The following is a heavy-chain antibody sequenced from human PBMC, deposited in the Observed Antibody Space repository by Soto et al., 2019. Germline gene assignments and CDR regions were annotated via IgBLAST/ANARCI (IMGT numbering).Heavy chain of an antibody. D-gene: IGHD1-26*01. CDR2: FDPGDGET. J-gene: IGHJ4*02. V-gene: IGHV1-24*01. Sequence: ASVKVSCKVSGYTHRELYMHWVRQAPGKGLEWMGGFDPGDGETVYAQEFQGRVTMTEDTSTDTAYMELSSLRSEDTALYYCTTSHTRGSYHFDYWXQGXKVXVSS. CDR1: GYTHRELY. CDR3: TTSHTRGSYHFDY.